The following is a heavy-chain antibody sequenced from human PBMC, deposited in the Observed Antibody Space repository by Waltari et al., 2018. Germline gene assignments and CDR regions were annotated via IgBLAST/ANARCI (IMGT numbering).Heavy chain of an antibody. CDR1: DFFTDYW. CDR2: MKTDGTSI. CDR3: TRNPGY. Sequence: EVQLVNSGGGLVQPGGSLRLSCAASDFFTDYWLDWVRQAPGKGLVWGARMKTDGTSITYADSVKGRFTISRDSAKNTYDLQMNSLRAEDTAVYYCTRNPGYWGQGTLVTVSS. V-gene: IGHV3-74*03. J-gene: IGHJ4*02.